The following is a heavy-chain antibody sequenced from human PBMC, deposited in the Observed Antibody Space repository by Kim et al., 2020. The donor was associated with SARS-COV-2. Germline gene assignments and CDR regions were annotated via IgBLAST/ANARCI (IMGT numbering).Heavy chain of an antibody. V-gene: IGHV5-10-1*01. CDR3: ARRRKNWFDP. CDR2: T. Sequence: TSCCPSFQGHVTISANKSISTAYLQWSSLKASDTAMYYCARRRKNWFDPWGQGTLVTVSS. J-gene: IGHJ5*02.